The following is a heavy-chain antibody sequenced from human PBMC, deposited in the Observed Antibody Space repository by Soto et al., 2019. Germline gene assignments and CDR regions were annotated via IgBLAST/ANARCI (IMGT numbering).Heavy chain of an antibody. CDR2: IIPIFGTA. D-gene: IGHD3-22*01. CDR1: GGTFSSYA. V-gene: IGHV1-69*13. Sequence: ASVKVSCKASGGTFSSYAISWVRQAPGQGLEWMGGIIPIFGTANYAQKFQGRVTITADESTSTAYMELSSLRSEDTAVYYCARGNRPPTYYYDSSGYEGFDYWGQGTLVTVSS. J-gene: IGHJ4*02. CDR3: ARGNRPPTYYYDSSGYEGFDY.